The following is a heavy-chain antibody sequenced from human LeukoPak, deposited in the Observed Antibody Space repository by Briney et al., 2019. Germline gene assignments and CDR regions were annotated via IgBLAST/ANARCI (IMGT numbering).Heavy chain of an antibody. CDR1: GFTFSSYN. CDR2: ISSSSSTI. CDR3: ARGDHSSGYYLDY. J-gene: IGHJ4*02. Sequence: GWSLRLSCAASGFTFSSYNMNWVRQAPGKGLEWVSYISSSSSTINYADSVKGRFTISRDNAKNSLYLQMNSLRAEDTAVYYCARGDHSSGYYLDYWGQGTLVTVSS. V-gene: IGHV3-48*01. D-gene: IGHD3-22*01.